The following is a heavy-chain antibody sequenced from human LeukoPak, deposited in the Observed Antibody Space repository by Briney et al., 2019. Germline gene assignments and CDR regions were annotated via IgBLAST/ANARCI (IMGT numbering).Heavy chain of an antibody. D-gene: IGHD6-13*01. CDR3: ARDLGALSSSWYYLSYY. J-gene: IGHJ4*02. CDR1: GYNLNNIG. V-gene: IGHV1-18*04. CDR2: INCYNGNT. Sequence: ASVKVSCKTSGYNLNNIGISWVRQAPGQGLEWMGWINCYNGNTKYSQKIQGRVTMTKDTSTSTVYMELRSLRSDDTAVYSCARDLGALSSSWYYLSYYWRQGTLVTVSS.